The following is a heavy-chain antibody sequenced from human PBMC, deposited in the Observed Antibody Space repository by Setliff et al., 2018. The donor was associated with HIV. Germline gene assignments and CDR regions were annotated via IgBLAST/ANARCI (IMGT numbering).Heavy chain of an antibody. CDR1: GDSISTRSFS. J-gene: IGHJ4*02. V-gene: IGHV4-39*01. CDR2: LFDSANI. Sequence: KTSETLSLTCTVSGDSISTRSFSWGWVRQPPGKRPEWIGSLFDSANIYTHPSLRSRVTISVDTSETQLSLTLTSVTAADTAVYYCARHPHDSSWKPLHFDSWGQGLLVTVSS. CDR3: ARHPHDSSWKPLHFDS. D-gene: IGHD2-2*01.